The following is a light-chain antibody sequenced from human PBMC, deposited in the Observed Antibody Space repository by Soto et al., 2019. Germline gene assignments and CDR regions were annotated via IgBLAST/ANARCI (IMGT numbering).Light chain of an antibody. CDR3: QEYNYWHPIT. Sequence: VVTQSAGTLSVSPGERATLSCRASQNIGNKVGWYQQKPPQAPRLLIYGASTRATGIPVRFSGSGSATEFTPTIPSLQSEGSAVYYCQEYNYWHPITFGGGTKVDIK. CDR1: QNIGNK. V-gene: IGKV3-15*01. CDR2: GAS. J-gene: IGKJ4*01.